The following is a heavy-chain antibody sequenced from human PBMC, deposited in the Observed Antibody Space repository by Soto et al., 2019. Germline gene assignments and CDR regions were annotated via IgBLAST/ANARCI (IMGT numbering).Heavy chain of an antibody. CDR2: IWYDGSNK. J-gene: IGHJ4*02. V-gene: IGHV3-33*01. D-gene: IGHD5-12*01. CDR1: GFTFSSYG. CDR3: ARGVDIVATPHFDY. Sequence: QVQLVESGGGVVQPGRSLRLSCAASGFTFSSYGMHWVRQAPGKGLEWVAVIWYDGSNKYYADSVKGRFTISRDNSKNTLYLQMNSLRAEDTAVYYCARGVDIVATPHFDYLGQGTLVTVSS.